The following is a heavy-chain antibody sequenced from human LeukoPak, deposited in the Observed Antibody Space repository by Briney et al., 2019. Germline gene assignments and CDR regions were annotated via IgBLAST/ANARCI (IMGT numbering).Heavy chain of an antibody. CDR3: ARASYAGNPRFDY. CDR2: IYHSGST. Sequence: SETLSLTCTVSGYSISSGYYWGWIRQPPGKGLEWIGSIYHSGSTYYNPSLKSRVTISVDTSKNQFSLKLSSVTAADTAVYYCARASYAGNPRFDYWGQGTLVTVSS. D-gene: IGHD4-23*01. CDR1: GYSISSGYY. V-gene: IGHV4-38-2*02. J-gene: IGHJ4*02.